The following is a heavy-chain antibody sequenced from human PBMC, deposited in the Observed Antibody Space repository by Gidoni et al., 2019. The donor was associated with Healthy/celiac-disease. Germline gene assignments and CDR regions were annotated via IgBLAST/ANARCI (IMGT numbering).Heavy chain of an antibody. CDR1: GVSISNGGSY. J-gene: IGHJ5*02. V-gene: IGHV4-31*03. D-gene: IGHD3-10*01. Sequence: QVQLKESGPGLVKPSHTLSLTFTCAGVSISNGGSYWSWIRQHPGKGLVWIWYIYSSGSTYYNPSLKSRVTISVDTSKNQFSLKLSSVTAADPAVYYWARYLIRGPLITGGWFDPWGQGTLVTVSS. CDR2: IYSSGST. CDR3: ARYLIRGPLITGGWFDP.